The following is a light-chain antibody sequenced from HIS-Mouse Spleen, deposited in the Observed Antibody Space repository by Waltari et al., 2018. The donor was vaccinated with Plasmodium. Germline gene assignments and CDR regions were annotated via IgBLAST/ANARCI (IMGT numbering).Light chain of an antibody. J-gene: IGLJ2*01. CDR3: AAWDDSLNGVV. V-gene: IGLV1-44*01. Sequence: QSVLTQPPSASGTPGQRVTISCSGSSSNIGSNTVNWYQQLPGTAPKLLIYSNNQRPSGVSDRLPGSKSGTSASLASSGLQSEDEADYYCAAWDDSLNGVVFGGGTKLTVL. CDR2: SNN. CDR1: SSNIGSNT.